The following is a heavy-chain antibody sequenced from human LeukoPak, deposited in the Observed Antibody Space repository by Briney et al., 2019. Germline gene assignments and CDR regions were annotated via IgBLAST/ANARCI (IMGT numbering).Heavy chain of an antibody. CDR1: GYTFTSYG. CDR2: IHPSTGNP. D-gene: IGHD3-16*02. Sequence: ASVKVSCKASGYTFTSYGISWVRQAPGQGLEGMGWIHPSTGNPAYAQGFTGRYVFSLDTSVTTTYLQINSLKAEDTAVYFCARALDSLGGLSLPDYWGQGTLVAVSS. J-gene: IGHJ4*02. CDR3: ARALDSLGGLSLPDY. V-gene: IGHV7-4-1*02.